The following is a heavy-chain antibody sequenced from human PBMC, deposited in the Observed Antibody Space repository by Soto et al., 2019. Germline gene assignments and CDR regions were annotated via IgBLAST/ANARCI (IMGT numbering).Heavy chain of an antibody. V-gene: IGHV1-18*01. Sequence: ASVKVSCKASGYTFTSYGISWVRQAPGQGLEWMGWISAYNGNTNYAQKLQGRVTMTTDTSTSTAYMELSSLRSEDTAVYYCARCWGIVVVPDPYDHWGQGTLVTVSS. J-gene: IGHJ4*02. CDR3: ARCWGIVVVPDPYDH. CDR1: GYTFTSYG. D-gene: IGHD2-21*02. CDR2: ISAYNGNT.